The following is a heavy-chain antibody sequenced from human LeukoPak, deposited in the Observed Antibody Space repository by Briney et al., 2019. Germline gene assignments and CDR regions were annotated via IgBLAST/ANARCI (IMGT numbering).Heavy chain of an antibody. CDR1: GYTFTGYY. D-gene: IGHD1-26*01. Sequence: ASVKVSCKASGYTFTGYYMHWVRQAPGQGLEWMGRINPNSGGANYARKFQGRVTMTRDTSISTAYMELSRLRSDDTAVYSCARRLSGSYLDYWGQGTLVTVSS. J-gene: IGHJ4*02. CDR2: INPNSGGA. V-gene: IGHV1-2*06. CDR3: ARRLSGSYLDY.